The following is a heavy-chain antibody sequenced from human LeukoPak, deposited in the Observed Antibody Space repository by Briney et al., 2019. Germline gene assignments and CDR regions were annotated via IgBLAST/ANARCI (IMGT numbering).Heavy chain of an antibody. Sequence: GRSLRLSCAASGFTFSSYAMHWVSQAPGKGLEWVAVISYDGSNKYYADSVKGRFTISRDNSKNTLYLQMNSLRAEDTAVYYCARGGDVDTAMVSDYYYYGMDVWGQGTTVTVSS. V-gene: IGHV3-30-3*01. CDR2: ISYDGSNK. CDR3: ARGGDVDTAMVSDYYYYGMDV. J-gene: IGHJ6*02. D-gene: IGHD5-18*01. CDR1: GFTFSSYA.